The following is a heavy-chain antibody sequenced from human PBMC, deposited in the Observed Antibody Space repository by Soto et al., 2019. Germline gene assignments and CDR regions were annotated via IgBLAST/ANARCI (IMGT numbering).Heavy chain of an antibody. Sequence: EVQLSESGGGLAQPGGSLRLSCAASGFTFNMYAMSWVRQAPGKGLEWVSAIGGSGDNTYYADFVKGRFTISRDNSKNTLYLQMDSQRAEDTAIYYCARTITGFFWAGAYWGQGTLVTVSS. CDR2: IGGSGDNT. D-gene: IGHD1-1*01. CDR1: GFTFNMYA. CDR3: ARTITGFFWAGAY. V-gene: IGHV3-23*01. J-gene: IGHJ4*02.